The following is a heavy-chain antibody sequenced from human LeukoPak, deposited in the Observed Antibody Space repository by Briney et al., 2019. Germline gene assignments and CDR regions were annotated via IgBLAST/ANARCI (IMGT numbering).Heavy chain of an antibody. D-gene: IGHD6-13*01. CDR3: ARASSSWPFDAFDI. V-gene: IGHV1-69*06. J-gene: IGHJ3*02. CDR1: GYDFSRYD. Sequence: ASVKVSCKASGYDFSRYDINWVRQAPGQGLEWMGGIIPIFGTANYAQKFQGRVTITADKSTSTAYMELSSLRSEDTAVYYCARASSSWPFDAFDIWGQGTMVTVSS. CDR2: IIPIFGTA.